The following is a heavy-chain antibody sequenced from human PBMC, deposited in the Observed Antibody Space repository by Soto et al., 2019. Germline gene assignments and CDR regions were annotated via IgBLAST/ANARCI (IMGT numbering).Heavy chain of an antibody. CDR3: AREASNYYPTDY. CDR1: GFTFSDYY. V-gene: IGHV3-11*01. J-gene: IGHJ4*02. D-gene: IGHD4-4*01. CDR2: ISSSGSTI. Sequence: QVQLVESGGGLVKPGGSLRLSCAASGFTFSDYYMSWLRQAPGKGLEWVSYISSSGSTIYYAESAKGRFTISRDNAKKSLYLQMNSLRAEDTAVYYCAREASNYYPTDYWGQGTLVTVSS.